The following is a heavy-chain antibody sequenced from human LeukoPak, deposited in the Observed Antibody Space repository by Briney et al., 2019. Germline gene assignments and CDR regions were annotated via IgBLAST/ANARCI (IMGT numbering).Heavy chain of an antibody. V-gene: IGHV3-30*04. CDR3: ARDKIAVAGKEFDY. Sequence: PGGSLRLSCAASGFTFSSYAMHWVRQAPGKGLEWVAVISYDGSSKYYADSVKGRFTISRDNSKNTLYLQMNSLRAEDTAVYYCARDKIAVAGKEFDYWGQGTLVTVSS. CDR1: GFTFSSYA. J-gene: IGHJ4*02. CDR2: ISYDGSSK. D-gene: IGHD6-19*01.